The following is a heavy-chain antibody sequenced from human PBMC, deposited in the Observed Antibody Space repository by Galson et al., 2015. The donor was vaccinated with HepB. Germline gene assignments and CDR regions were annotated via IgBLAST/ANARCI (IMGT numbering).Heavy chain of an antibody. V-gene: IGHV3-15*01. CDR3: TADLSDSSAYSNDH. CDR1: GFTLKDAW. Sequence: SLRLSCAASGFTLKDAWMSWVRQAPGKGLDWVGRIKSRVSGETTDYAAPVKGRFTISRDDSKNTLYLQMNSLKTEDTAMYYCTADLSDSSAYSNDHWGQGTLVTVSS. D-gene: IGHD3-22*01. J-gene: IGHJ4*02. CDR2: IKSRVSGETT.